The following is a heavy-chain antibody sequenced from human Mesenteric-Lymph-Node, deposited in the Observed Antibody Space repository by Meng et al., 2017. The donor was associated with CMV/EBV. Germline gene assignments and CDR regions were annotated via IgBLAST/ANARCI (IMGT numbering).Heavy chain of an antibody. Sequence: ASVQVSCKASGGTFSSYAISWVRQAPGQGLEWMGWISAYNGNTNYAQKLQGRVTMTTDTSTSTAYMELRSLRSDDTAVYYRARYRGSDQLLSDFDYWGQGTMVTVSS. D-gene: IGHD2-2*01. CDR3: ARYRGSDQLLSDFDY. J-gene: IGHJ4*02. CDR2: ISAYNGNT. CDR1: GGTFSSYA. V-gene: IGHV1-18*01.